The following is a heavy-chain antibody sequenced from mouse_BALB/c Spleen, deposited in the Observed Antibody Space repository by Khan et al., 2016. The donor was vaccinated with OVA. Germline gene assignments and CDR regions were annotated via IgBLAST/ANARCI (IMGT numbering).Heavy chain of an antibody. CDR1: GYIFTSYW. V-gene: IGHV1S132*01. J-gene: IGHJ2*01. CDR3: AREEALYYFDY. D-gene: IGHD3-2*02. Sequence: QVQLQQSGAELVRPGASVKLSCKTSGYIFTSYWIHWVKQRSGQGLEWIARIYPGTDNTYYNEKLKDKATLTDDKSSSTAYMQLSSPKSEDSAVDFCAREEALYYFDYWGQGTTLTVSS. CDR2: IYPGTDNT.